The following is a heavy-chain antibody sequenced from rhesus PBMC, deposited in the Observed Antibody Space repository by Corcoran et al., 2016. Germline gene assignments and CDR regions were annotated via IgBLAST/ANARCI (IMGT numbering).Heavy chain of an antibody. CDR3: ARDDIAAAFDY. J-gene: IGHJ4*01. D-gene: IGHD6-25*01. Sequence: QLQLQESGPGLVKPSETLSLTCAVSGGSISSNDWNWIRQPPGKGLEWIGRSSGSGGSTDYNPSLKSRVTISTDTSKNQFSLKLSSVTAADTAVYYCARDDIAAAFDYWGQGVLVTVSS. CDR2: SSGSGGST. V-gene: IGHV4-173*01. CDR1: GGSISSND.